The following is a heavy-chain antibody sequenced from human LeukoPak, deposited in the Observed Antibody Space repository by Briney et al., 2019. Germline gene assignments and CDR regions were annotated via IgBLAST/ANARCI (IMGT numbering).Heavy chain of an antibody. CDR1: GGTFSSYA. J-gene: IGHJ4*02. CDR3: ARAGASYYDILTGSLDY. Sequence: SVKVSCKASGGTFSSYAISWVRQARGQGLEWMGRIIPIFGIANYAQKFQGRVTITADKSTSTAYMELSSLRSEDTAVYYCARAGASYYDILTGSLDYWGQGTLVTVSS. V-gene: IGHV1-69*04. D-gene: IGHD3-9*01. CDR2: IIPIFGIA.